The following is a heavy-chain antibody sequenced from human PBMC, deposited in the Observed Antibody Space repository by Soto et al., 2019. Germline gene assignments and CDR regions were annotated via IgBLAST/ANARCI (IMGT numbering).Heavy chain of an antibody. CDR2: IYPGDSDT. CDR3: ARLGGRLSYYYGMDV. J-gene: IGHJ6*02. Sequence: MHGKGLEWMGIIYPGDSDTRYSPSFQGQVTISADKSISTAYLQWSSLKASDTAMYYCARLGGRLSYYYGMDVWGQGTTVTVSS. D-gene: IGHD1-26*01. V-gene: IGHV5-51*01.